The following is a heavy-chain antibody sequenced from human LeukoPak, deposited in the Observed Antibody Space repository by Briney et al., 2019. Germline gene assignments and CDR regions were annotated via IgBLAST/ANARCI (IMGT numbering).Heavy chain of an antibody. V-gene: IGHV4-59*08. Sequence: SETLSLTCVVSGGSLSTHHWSWIRQSPGRGLEWIGYISDSGSTNYNPSLKSRVTISVDTSKNQFSLMLSSVTAADTAVYYCASPYGDLDYWGQGTLVTVSS. J-gene: IGHJ4*02. CDR3: ASPYGDLDY. CDR2: ISDSGST. CDR1: GGSLSTHH. D-gene: IGHD4-17*01.